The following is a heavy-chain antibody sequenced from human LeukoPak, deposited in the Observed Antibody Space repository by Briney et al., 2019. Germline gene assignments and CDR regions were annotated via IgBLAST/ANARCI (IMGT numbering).Heavy chain of an antibody. CDR2: IIPSFGTP. J-gene: IGHJ3*02. D-gene: IGHD6-6*01. CDR3: ARPRREYSSSSEAFDI. Sequence: GSSVKVSCKASEGTFGNYAISWVRQAPRQGLEWMGGIIPSFGTPNYVKIFQGRLTITADESTSTAYMELSSLRSEDTAVYYCARPRREYSSSSEAFDIWGQGTLVTVS. CDR1: EGTFGNYA. V-gene: IGHV1-69*01.